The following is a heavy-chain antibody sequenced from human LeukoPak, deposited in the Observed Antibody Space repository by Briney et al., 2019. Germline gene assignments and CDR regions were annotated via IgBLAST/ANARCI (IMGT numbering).Heavy chain of an antibody. CDR1: GGSISSSSYY. V-gene: IGHV4-39*01. D-gene: IGHD2-2*01. CDR3: ARQKDVVVPAAIRPDAFDI. CDR2: IYYSGST. J-gene: IGHJ3*02. Sequence: SETLSLTCTVSGGSISSSSYYWGWIRQPPGKGLEWIGSIYYSGSTYYNPSLKSRVTISVDTSKNQFSLKLSSVTAADTAVYYCARQKDVVVPAAIRPDAFDIWGQGTMVTVSS.